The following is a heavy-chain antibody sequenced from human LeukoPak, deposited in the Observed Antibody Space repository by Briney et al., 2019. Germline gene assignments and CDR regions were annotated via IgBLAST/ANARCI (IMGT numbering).Heavy chain of an antibody. J-gene: IGHJ6*04. D-gene: IGHD3-10*01. CDR2: TSYDESNQ. V-gene: IGHV3-30*18. CDR1: GFTFSSYG. CDR3: AKARPTYMFRGVPLDV. Sequence: PGGSLRLSCAASGFTFSSYGMHWVRQAPGKGLEWVAATSYDESNQSYADSVKGRFTISRDNSKNTLYLQMNSLRAEDTAVYYCAKARPTYMFRGVPLDVWGKGTTVPVSS.